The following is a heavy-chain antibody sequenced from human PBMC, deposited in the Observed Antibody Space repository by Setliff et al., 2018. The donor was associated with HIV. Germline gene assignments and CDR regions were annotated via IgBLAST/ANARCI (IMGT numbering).Heavy chain of an antibody. J-gene: IGHJ4*02. CDR2: IKQDGSEK. Sequence: GGSLRLSCAASGFTFSSYWMSWVRQAPGKGLEWVANIKQDGSEKYYVDSVRGRFTISRDNAKDSLYLQMNSLRVEDTALYYCARSDWYHGSGSHDYWGQGTLVTVSS. V-gene: IGHV3-7*01. D-gene: IGHD3-10*01. CDR3: ARSDWYHGSGSHDY. CDR1: GFTFSSYW.